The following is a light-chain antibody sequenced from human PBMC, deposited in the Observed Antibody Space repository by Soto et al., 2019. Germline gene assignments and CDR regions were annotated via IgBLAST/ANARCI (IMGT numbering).Light chain of an antibody. J-gene: IGKJ2*01. CDR2: AAS. CDR3: QQLNSYLVT. Sequence: DIQLTQSPSFLSASVGDRVTITCRASQGISSNLAWYQQKPGKAPKLLISAASTLQSGVPSRFSGSGSGTEFTLTISSPQPEDFATYYCQQLNSYLVTFGQGTKLEIK. CDR1: QGISSN. V-gene: IGKV1-9*01.